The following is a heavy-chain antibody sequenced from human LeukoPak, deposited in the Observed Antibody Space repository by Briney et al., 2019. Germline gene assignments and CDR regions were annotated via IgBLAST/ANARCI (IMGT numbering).Heavy chain of an antibody. CDR1: GGSMNNYY. Sequence: SETLSLTCIVSGGSMNNYYWSWIRQPPGKGLEWIAYIHYTGITNYNPFLRSRVTISLDTSKSQFSLKLNSVTAADTAFYYCARILEGSGAAFDIWGQGTMVTVSS. CDR3: ARILEGSGAAFDI. J-gene: IGHJ3*02. V-gene: IGHV4-59*01. D-gene: IGHD3-3*02. CDR2: IHYTGIT.